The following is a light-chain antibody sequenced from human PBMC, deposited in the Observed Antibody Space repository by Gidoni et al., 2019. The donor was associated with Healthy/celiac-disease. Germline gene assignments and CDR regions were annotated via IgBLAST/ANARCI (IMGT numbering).Light chain of an antibody. CDR2: AAS. CDR1: QSISSY. V-gene: IGKV1-39*01. Sequence: DIQMTQTQSSLSASVGDRVTITCRASQSISSYLNWYQQKPGKAPKLLIYAASSLHSGVPSRFSGSGSGTDFTLTISSLQPEDFATYYCQQSYSTPRYTFGQGTKLEIK. CDR3: QQSYSTPRYT. J-gene: IGKJ2*01.